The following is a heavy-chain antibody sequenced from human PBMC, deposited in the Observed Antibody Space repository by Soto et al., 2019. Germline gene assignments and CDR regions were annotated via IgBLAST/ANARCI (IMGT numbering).Heavy chain of an antibody. Sequence: QVQLQQWGAGLLKPSETLSLTCAVYGGSFSGYYWSWIRQPPGKGLAWIGEINHSGSTNYNPSLKSRVTISVDTSKNQFSLKLSSVTAADTAVYYCAVSPTYGGTEGYWGQGTLVTVSS. CDR2: INHSGST. V-gene: IGHV4-34*01. J-gene: IGHJ4*02. CDR3: AVSPTYGGTEGY. CDR1: GGSFSGYY. D-gene: IGHD3-10*01.